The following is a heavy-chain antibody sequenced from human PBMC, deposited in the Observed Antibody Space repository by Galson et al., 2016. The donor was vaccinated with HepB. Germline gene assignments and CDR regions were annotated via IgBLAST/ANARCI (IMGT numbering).Heavy chain of an antibody. Sequence: SLRLSCAASEFTVSGNYMSWVRQAPGKGLEWLSVIYSGGNTNYADSVKGRFTISRDKNTVYLQMNSLRSEDTAVYYCARDPPASSAGTWAWGQGTLVTVSS. CDR1: EFTVSGNY. J-gene: IGHJ1*01. D-gene: IGHD6-13*01. V-gene: IGHV3-66*02. CDR3: ARDPPASSAGTWA. CDR2: IYSGGNT.